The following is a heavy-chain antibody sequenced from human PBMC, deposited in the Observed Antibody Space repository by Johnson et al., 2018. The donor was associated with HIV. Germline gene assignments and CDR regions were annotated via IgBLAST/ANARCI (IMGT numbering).Heavy chain of an antibody. V-gene: IGHV3-20*04. CDR2: INWNGGST. Sequence: VQLVESGGGVVQPGRSLRLSCAASGFTFDDYGMSWVRQVPGKGLEWVSGINWNGGSTGYADSVKGRFTISRDNSKNSLYLQMNSLRAGDTAVYYCARGLTGDDAFDIWGQGTMVTVSS. CDR3: ARGLTGDDAFDI. CDR1: GFTFDDYG. J-gene: IGHJ3*02. D-gene: IGHD7-27*01.